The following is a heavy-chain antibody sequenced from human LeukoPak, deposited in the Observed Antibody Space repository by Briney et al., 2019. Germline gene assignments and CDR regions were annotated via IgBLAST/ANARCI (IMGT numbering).Heavy chain of an antibody. J-gene: IGHJ5*02. CDR1: GGSISSGSYY. Sequence: SETLSLTCSVSGGSISSGSYYWSWIRQHPGKGLEWIGYMYYSGTAYYNPSLRSRATISVDTSKNQFSLKLSSVTAADTAVYYCARAGYDFLGYTNWFDPWDQGTLVTVSS. CDR2: MYYSGTA. CDR3: ARAGYDFLGYTNWFDP. V-gene: IGHV4-31*02. D-gene: IGHD3/OR15-3a*01.